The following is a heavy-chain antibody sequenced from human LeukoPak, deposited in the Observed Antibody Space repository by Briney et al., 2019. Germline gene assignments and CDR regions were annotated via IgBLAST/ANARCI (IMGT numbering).Heavy chain of an antibody. CDR3: ARSKSIVVVPAAMDY. J-gene: IGHJ4*02. CDR1: GFTSSSYG. V-gene: IGHV3-33*01. D-gene: IGHD2-2*01. Sequence: GGSLRLSCAASGFTSSSYGMHWVRQAPGKGLEWVAVIWYDGSNKYYADSVKGRFTISRDNSKNTLHLQMNSLRAEDTAVYYCARSKSIVVVPAAMDYWGQGTLVTVSS. CDR2: IWYDGSNK.